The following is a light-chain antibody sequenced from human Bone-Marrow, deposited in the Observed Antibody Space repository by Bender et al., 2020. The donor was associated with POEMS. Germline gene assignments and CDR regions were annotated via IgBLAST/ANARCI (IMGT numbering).Light chain of an antibody. CDR2: NSN. V-gene: IGLV1-40*01. Sequence: QSVLTQPPSVSGAPGQRVTISCTGSNSNIGAGSHVHWYQQLPGTAPKLLIYNSNSRPSRVPDRFSGSKSGNTASLTISGLQAEDEADYYCCSYAGSSYVFGTGTQVTVL. CDR3: CSYAGSSYV. J-gene: IGLJ1*01. CDR1: NSNIGAGSH.